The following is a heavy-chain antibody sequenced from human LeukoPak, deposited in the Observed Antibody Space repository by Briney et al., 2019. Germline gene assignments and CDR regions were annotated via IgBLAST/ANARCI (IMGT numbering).Heavy chain of an antibody. D-gene: IGHD6-13*01. V-gene: IGHV1-2*02. CDR1: GYTFTGYY. CDR2: INPNSGGT. CDR3: ARDGSSSHGRDYYYMDV. J-gene: IGHJ6*03. Sequence: ASVKVSCKASGYTFTGYYMHWVRQAPGQGLEWMGWINPNSGGTNYAQKFQGRVTMTRDTSISTAYMELSRLRSDDTAVYYCARDGSSSHGRDYYYMDVWGKGTTVTVSS.